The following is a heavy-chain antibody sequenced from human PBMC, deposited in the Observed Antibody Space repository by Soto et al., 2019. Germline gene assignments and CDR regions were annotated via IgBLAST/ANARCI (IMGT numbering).Heavy chain of an antibody. V-gene: IGHV1-3*01. CDR1: GYTFTSYA. D-gene: IGHD3-10*01. CDR3: ARSPSSYPTLGRGEDWFDP. CDR2: INAGNGNT. Sequence: ASVKVSCKASGYTFTSYAMHWVRQAPGQRLEWMGWINAGNGNTKYSKKFQGRVTITRDTSASTAYMELSSLRSEDTAVYYCARSPSSYPTLGRGEDWFDPWGQGTLGTVSS. J-gene: IGHJ5*02.